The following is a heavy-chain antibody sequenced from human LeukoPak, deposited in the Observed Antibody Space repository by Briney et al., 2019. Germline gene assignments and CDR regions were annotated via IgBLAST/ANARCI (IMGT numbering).Heavy chain of an antibody. V-gene: IGHV4-59*01. CDR2: IHYTGST. J-gene: IGHJ1*01. Sequence: PSETLSLTCTVSGGSISSYYWSWIRQPPGKGLEWIGSIHYTGSTNYNPSLKSRVIISVDTSKNQFSLKLSSVTAADTAVYYCARDAGYCSSSSCGAYFQHWGQGTLVTVSS. D-gene: IGHD2-2*01. CDR1: GGSISSYY. CDR3: ARDAGYCSSSSCGAYFQH.